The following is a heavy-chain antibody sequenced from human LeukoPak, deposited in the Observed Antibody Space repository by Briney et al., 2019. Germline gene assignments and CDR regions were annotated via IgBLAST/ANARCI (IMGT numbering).Heavy chain of an antibody. Sequence: GGSLRLSCAASTFTLSTYGMSWVRQAPGKGLEWVSAIGGSSGSTHYPDSVKGRFTISRDDSKNTLYLHMNSLRAEDTAIYYCAKGQYGGHSLIEYWGQGTLVTVSS. CDR2: IGGSSGST. CDR1: TFTLSTYG. J-gene: IGHJ4*02. D-gene: IGHD4-23*01. V-gene: IGHV3-23*01. CDR3: AKGQYGGHSLIEY.